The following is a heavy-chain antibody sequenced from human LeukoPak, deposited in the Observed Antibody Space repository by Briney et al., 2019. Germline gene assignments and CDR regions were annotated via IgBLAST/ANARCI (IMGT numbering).Heavy chain of an antibody. V-gene: IGHV1-2*02. D-gene: IGHD2-15*01. CDR1: GYTFTGYY. CDR2: INPNSGGT. CDR3: ARFNVRGYCSGGSCSSVDY. Sequence: ASVKVSCKAPGYTFTGYYMHWVRQAPGQGLEWMGWINPNSGGTNYAQKFQGRVTMTRDTSISTAYMELSRLRSDDTAVYYCARFNVRGYCSGGSCSSVDYWGQGTLVTVSS. J-gene: IGHJ4*02.